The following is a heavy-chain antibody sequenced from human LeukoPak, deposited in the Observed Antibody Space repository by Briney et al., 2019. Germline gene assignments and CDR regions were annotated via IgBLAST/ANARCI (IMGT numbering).Heavy chain of an antibody. CDR3: AREGGIAAADYYYYYGMDV. Sequence: GGSLRLSCAASGFTFSDYYMSWIRQAPGKGLEWVSYISSSGSTMYYADSVKGRFTISRDNAKNSLYLQMNSLRAEDTAVYYCAREGGIAAADYYYYYGMDVWGKGTTVTVSS. V-gene: IGHV3-11*04. J-gene: IGHJ6*04. CDR1: GFTFSDYY. CDR2: ISSSGSTM. D-gene: IGHD6-13*01.